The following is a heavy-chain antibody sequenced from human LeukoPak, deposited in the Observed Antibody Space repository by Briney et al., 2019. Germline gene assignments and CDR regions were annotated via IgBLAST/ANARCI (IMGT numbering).Heavy chain of an antibody. D-gene: IGHD4-17*01. Sequence: ASVKVSCKVSGYTLTELSMHWVRQAPGKGLEWMGGFDPEDGETIYAQKFQGRVTMTEDTSTDTAYMELSSLRSEDTAVYYCAPDPNADYGVDYWGQGTLVTVSS. V-gene: IGHV1-24*01. J-gene: IGHJ4*02. CDR3: APDPNADYGVDY. CDR1: GYTLTELS. CDR2: FDPEDGET.